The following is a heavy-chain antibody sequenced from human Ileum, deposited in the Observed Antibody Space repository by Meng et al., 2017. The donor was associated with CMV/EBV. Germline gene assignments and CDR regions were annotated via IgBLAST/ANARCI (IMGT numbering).Heavy chain of an antibody. CDR1: GYTFSNHW. D-gene: IGHD2-2*01. Sequence: GESLKISCTASGYTFSNHWMHWVRQVPGKGLVWVARISTGGSSTSYADSVKGRFTISRDNAMNTLYLQMNSLKAEDTAVYYCAKRDCTSSSCHYYFDYWGQGTLVTVSS. V-gene: IGHV3-74*01. J-gene: IGHJ4*02. CDR3: AKRDCTSSSCHYYFDY. CDR2: ISTGGSST.